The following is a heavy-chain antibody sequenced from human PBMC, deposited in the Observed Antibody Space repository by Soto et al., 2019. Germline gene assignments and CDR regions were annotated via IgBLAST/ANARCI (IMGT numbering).Heavy chain of an antibody. V-gene: IGHV3-30-3*01. J-gene: IGHJ4*02. CDR1: GFTFSSYA. D-gene: IGHD5-12*01. Sequence: PGGSLRLSCAASGFTFSSYAMHWVRQAPGKGLEWVAVISYDGSNKYYADSVKGRFTISRDNSKNTLYLQMNSLRAEDTAVYYCASIGYSGYDFDYWGQGTLVTVSS. CDR2: ISYDGSNK. CDR3: ASIGYSGYDFDY.